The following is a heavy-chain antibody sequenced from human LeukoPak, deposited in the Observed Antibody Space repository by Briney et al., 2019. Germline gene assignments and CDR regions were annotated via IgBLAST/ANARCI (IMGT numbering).Heavy chain of an antibody. CDR2: IIPIFGTA. Sequence: SVKVSCKASGGTFSSYAISWVRQAPGQGLEWMGRIIPIFGTANYAQKFQGRVTITTDESTSTAYMELSSLRSEDTAVYYCARIAAAGTDTEYLQHWGQGTLVTVSS. J-gene: IGHJ1*01. CDR1: GGTFSSYA. CDR3: ARIAAAGTDTEYLQH. V-gene: IGHV1-69*05. D-gene: IGHD6-13*01.